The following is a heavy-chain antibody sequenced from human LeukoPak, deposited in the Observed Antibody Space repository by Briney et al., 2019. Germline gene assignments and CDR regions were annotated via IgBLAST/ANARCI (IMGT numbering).Heavy chain of an antibody. D-gene: IGHD3-3*01. V-gene: IGHV3-23*01. J-gene: IGHJ6*03. CDR3: AKGKDFHFYYYMDV. CDR2: ISGSGDNT. Sequence: PGGSLRLSCGASGFTFDSYAMNWVRQAPGKGLEWVSAISGSGDNTYSADSVKGRFTISRDNSRNTLYLQMNSLRAEDTAVYYCAKGKDFHFYYYMDVWGKGTTVTVSS. CDR1: GFTFDSYA.